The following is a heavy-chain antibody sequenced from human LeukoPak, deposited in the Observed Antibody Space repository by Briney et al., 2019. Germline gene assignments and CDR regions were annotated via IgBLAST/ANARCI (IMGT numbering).Heavy chain of an antibody. Sequence: GGSLRLSCAASGFTFSGYAMTWVRQAPGKGLEWVSAISGSGGNTYHADSVKGRFTISRDNSKSTLYLQMNSLRAEDTAVYFCATDTSAIFDSWGQGTLVTVSS. CDR2: ISGSGGNT. CDR3: ATDTSAIFDS. V-gene: IGHV3-23*01. J-gene: IGHJ4*02. CDR1: GFTFSGYA. D-gene: IGHD2-2*01.